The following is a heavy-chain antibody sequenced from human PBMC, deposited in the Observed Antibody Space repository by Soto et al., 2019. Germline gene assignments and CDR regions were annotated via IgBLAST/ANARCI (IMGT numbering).Heavy chain of an antibody. CDR2: VSHDGVNK. CDR3: VRETQIVMVVVPTPGSTGAFDM. D-gene: IGHD2-15*01. V-gene: IGHV3-30-3*01. J-gene: IGHJ3*02. Sequence: QMQLVESGGGVVQPGRSLRLSCAASGFSFRNYNLHWVRQAPGKCLEWVAVVSHDGVNKHYAESVKGRLSISRDSSRDTLYLQMNSLRPEDTAVYYCVRETQIVMVVVPTPGSTGAFDMWGQGTMVTVSS. CDR1: GFSFRNYN.